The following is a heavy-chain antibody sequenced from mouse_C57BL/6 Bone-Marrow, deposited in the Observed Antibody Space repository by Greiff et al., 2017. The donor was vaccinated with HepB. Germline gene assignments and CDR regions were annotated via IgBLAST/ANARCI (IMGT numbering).Heavy chain of an antibody. CDR1: GYTFTSYW. D-gene: IGHD2-2*01. CDR3: ARKEPVTTRYFDV. J-gene: IGHJ1*03. V-gene: IGHV1-53*01. Sequence: VKLKQPGTELVKPGASVKLSCKASGYTFTSYWMHWVKQRPGQGLEWIGNINPSNGGTNYNEKFKSKATLTVDKSSSTAYMQLSSLTSEDSAVYYCARKEPVTTRYFDVWGTGTTVTVSS. CDR2: INPSNGGT.